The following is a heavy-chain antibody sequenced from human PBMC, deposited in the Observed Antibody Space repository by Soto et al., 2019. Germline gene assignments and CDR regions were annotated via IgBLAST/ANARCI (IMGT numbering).Heavy chain of an antibody. CDR1: GGSISSSSYY. CDR2: IYYSGST. CDR3: GVLAAGYCSGGSCYSIWFDP. V-gene: IGHV4-39*01. D-gene: IGHD2-15*01. Sequence: PSETLSLTCTVSGGSISSSSYYWGWIRQPPGKGLEWIGSIYYSGSTYYNPSLKSRVTISVDTSKNQFSLKLSSVTAADTAVYYCGVLAAGYCSGGSCYSIWFDPWCQGTLVTVSS. J-gene: IGHJ5*02.